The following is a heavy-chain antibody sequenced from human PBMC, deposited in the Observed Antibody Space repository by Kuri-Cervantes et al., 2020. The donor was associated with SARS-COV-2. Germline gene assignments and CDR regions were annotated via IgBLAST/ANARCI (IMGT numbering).Heavy chain of an antibody. Sequence: GSLRLSCAVSGGSISSSNWWSWVRQPPGKGLEWIGEIYHSGSTNYNPSLKSRVTISVDKSKNQFSLKLSSVTAADTAVYYCARDSMTTRDFDYWGQGTLVTVSS. CDR3: ARDSMTTRDFDY. D-gene: IGHD4-11*01. V-gene: IGHV4-4*02. CDR2: IYHSGST. J-gene: IGHJ4*02. CDR1: GGSISSSNW.